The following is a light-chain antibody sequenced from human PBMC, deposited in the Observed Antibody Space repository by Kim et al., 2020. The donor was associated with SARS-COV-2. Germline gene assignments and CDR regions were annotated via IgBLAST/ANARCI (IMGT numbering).Light chain of an antibody. J-gene: IGKJ5*01. V-gene: IGKV3-11*01. CDR3: QRRRKWRRSIT. CDR1: QSVSSY. CDR2: DAS. Sequence: EIVLTQSPATLSLSPGERATLSCRASQSVSSYLAWYQQKPGQAPRLLIYDASNRATGIPARFSGSGSGTGFTLTISSLEPEDFAVYYCQRRRKWRRSITFGQGTRLEIK.